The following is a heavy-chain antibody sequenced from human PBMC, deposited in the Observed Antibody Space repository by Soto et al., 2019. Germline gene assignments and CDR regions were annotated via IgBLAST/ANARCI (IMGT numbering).Heavy chain of an antibody. Sequence: ASVKVSCKASGYTVTSYYLHWVRQAPGQGLEWMGIINPSGGSTSYAQKFQGRVTVTTDTSTSTVYMELSTLRSEDTAVYFCARGSSGSWHNFLDYWGQGTLVTVSS. V-gene: IGHV1-46*01. D-gene: IGHD6-13*01. CDR2: INPSGGST. J-gene: IGHJ4*02. CDR1: GYTVTSYY. CDR3: ARGSSGSWHNFLDY.